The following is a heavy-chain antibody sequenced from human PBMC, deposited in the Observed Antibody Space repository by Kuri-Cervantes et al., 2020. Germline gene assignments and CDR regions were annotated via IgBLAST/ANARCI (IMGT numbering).Heavy chain of an antibody. CDR1: GFTFSSYW. D-gene: IGHD3-16*01. J-gene: IGHJ4*02. CDR2: IKEDRSEK. V-gene: IGHV3-7*01. CDR3: ARGIYDGANLFFDF. Sequence: GGSLRLSCAASGFTFSSYWMSWVRQAPGKGLEWVANIKEDRSEKYYVDSVKGRFTISRDNAKNSLYLQMNSLRAEETAVYYCARGIYDGANLFFDFWGQGTLVTVSS.